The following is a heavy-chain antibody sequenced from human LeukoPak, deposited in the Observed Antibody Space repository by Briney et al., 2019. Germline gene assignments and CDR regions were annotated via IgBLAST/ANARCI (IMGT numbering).Heavy chain of an antibody. CDR1: GGSFSGYY. CDR2: INHSGST. D-gene: IGHD3-10*01. J-gene: IGHJ6*02. Sequence: SETLSLTCAVYGGSFSGYYWSWIRQPPGKGLEWIGEINHSGSTNYNPSLKSRVTISVHTSKNQFSLKLSSVTAADTAVYYCARGGDPYYYGSGSYYYYYYGMDVWGQGTTVTVSS. CDR3: ARGGDPYYYGSGSYYYYYYGMDV. V-gene: IGHV4-34*01.